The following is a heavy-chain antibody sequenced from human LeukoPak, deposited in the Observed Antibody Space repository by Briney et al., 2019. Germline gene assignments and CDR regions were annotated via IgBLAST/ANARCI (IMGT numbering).Heavy chain of an antibody. Sequence: GASVKVSCKASGGTFSSYAISWVRQAPGQGLEWMGGIIPIFGTANYAQKFQGRVTITADESTSTAYMELSSLRSEDTAVYYCASHSYGSGSYPALFDYWGQGTLVTVSS. CDR1: GGTFSSYA. J-gene: IGHJ4*02. CDR2: IIPIFGTA. CDR3: ASHSYGSGSYPALFDY. D-gene: IGHD3-10*01. V-gene: IGHV1-69*13.